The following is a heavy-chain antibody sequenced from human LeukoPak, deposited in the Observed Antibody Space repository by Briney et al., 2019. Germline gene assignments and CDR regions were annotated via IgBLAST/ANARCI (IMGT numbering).Heavy chain of an antibody. D-gene: IGHD6-13*01. V-gene: IGHV1-46*01. Sequence: ASVKVSCKASGYTFTSYYMHWVRQAPGQGLEWVGIINPSGDPTTYAQKFQGRVTMTSDMSTSTVYMELSSLRSDDTAVYYCARDEMLGSSVWGVDYYYYMDVWGKGTTVTISS. CDR1: GYTFTSYY. CDR2: INPSGDPT. CDR3: ARDEMLGSSVWGVDYYYYMDV. J-gene: IGHJ6*03.